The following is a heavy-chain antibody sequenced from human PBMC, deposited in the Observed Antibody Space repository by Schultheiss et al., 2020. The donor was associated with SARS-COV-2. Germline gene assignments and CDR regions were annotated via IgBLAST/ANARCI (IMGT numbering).Heavy chain of an antibody. CDR1: GFTFDDYT. D-gene: IGHD3-10*01. CDR3: ARSPMVRGVILYDYYYYGMDV. V-gene: IGHV3-43*01. J-gene: IGHJ6*02. Sequence: GGSLRLSCAASGFTFDDYTMHWVRQAPGKGLEWVSLISWDGGSTYYADSVKGRFTISRDNSKNSLYLQMNSLRTEDTALYYCARSPMVRGVILYDYYYYGMDVWGQGTTVTVSS. CDR2: ISWDGGST.